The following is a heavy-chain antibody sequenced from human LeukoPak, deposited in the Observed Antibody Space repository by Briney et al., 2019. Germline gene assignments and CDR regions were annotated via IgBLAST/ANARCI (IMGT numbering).Heavy chain of an antibody. CDR2: INSDGSST. CDR3: ARHGLSSSWSRAFDY. D-gene: IGHD6-13*01. J-gene: IGHJ4*02. Sequence: GGSLRLSCAASGLTFSSYWMHWVRQAPGKGLVWVSRINSDGSSTSYADSVKGRFTISRDNAKNTLYLQMNSLRAEDTAVYYCARHGLSSSWSRAFDYWGQGTLVTVSS. V-gene: IGHV3-74*01. CDR1: GLTFSSYW.